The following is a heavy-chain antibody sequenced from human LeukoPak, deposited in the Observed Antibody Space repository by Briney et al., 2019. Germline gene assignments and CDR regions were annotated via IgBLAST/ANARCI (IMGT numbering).Heavy chain of an antibody. CDR1: GFTFSSFW. CDR3: AREGSDGYDSSGYYHDFDY. V-gene: IGHV3-7*03. D-gene: IGHD3-22*01. Sequence: GGSLRLSCAASGFTFSSFWMSWVRQAPGKGLEWVANIKQDGREKYYVDSVKGRFTISRGNARNSLYLQMNSLRAEDTAVYYCAREGSDGYDSSGYYHDFDYWGQGTLVTVSS. CDR2: IKQDGREK. J-gene: IGHJ4*02.